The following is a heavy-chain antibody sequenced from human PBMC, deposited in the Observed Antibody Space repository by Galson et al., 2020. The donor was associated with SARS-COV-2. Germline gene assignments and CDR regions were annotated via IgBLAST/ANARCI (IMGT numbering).Heavy chain of an antibody. D-gene: IGHD3-10*01. CDR3: ARRHYFDWYFDL. J-gene: IGHJ2*01. V-gene: IGHV5-51*01. CDR1: GYGFTSHW. Sequence: GESLKISCKGSGYGFTSHWIAWVRQMPGKGLEWMGIIYPGDSDTRYSPSFQGQVTISADKSISTAYLQWSSLKASDTAMYYCARRHYFDWYFDLWGRGTRVSVSS. CDR2: IYPGDSDT.